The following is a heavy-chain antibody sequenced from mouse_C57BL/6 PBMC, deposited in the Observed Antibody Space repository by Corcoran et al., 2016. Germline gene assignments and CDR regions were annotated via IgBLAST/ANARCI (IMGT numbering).Heavy chain of an antibody. J-gene: IGHJ1*03. CDR2: INPNNGGT. V-gene: IGHV1-26*01. Sequence: EVQLQQSGPELVKPGASVKISCKASGYTFTDYYMNWVKQSHGKSLEWIGDINPNNGGTSYNQKFKGKATLTVDKSSSTAYMELRSLTSEDSAVYYCARERLLRRWYFDVWGTGTTVTVSS. CDR3: ARERLLRRWYFDV. CDR1: GYTFTDYY. D-gene: IGHD2-3*01.